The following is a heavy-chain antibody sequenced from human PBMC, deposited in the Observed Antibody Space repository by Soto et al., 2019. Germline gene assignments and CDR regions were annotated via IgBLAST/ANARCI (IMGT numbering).Heavy chain of an antibody. J-gene: IGHJ4*02. Sequence: GGSLRLSCAASGFTFSSYGMHWVRQAPGKGLEWVAVIWYDGSNKYYADSVKGRFTISRDNSKNTLYLQMNSLRAEDTAVYYCARDPTMVRGVIEYYFDYWGQGTLVTVSS. CDR1: GFTFSSYG. CDR3: ARDPTMVRGVIEYYFDY. V-gene: IGHV3-33*01. CDR2: IWYDGSNK. D-gene: IGHD3-10*01.